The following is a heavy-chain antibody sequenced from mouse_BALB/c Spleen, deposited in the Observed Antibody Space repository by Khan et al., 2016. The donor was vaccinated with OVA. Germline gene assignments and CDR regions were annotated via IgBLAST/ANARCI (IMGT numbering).Heavy chain of an antibody. Sequence: VQLQQSGAELARPGASVKMSCKASGYTFTSYTIHWIKMRPGQGLEWIGYINPSNGYTNYNQKFKDKATFTADKSSTTAYMQLSSLSSDDSAVYNCVRDGADYRNDGGFAYWGLGTLVTVSA. CDR3: VRDGADYRNDGGFAY. CDR1: GYTFTSYT. V-gene: IGHV1-4*01. CDR2: INPSNGYT. J-gene: IGHJ3*01. D-gene: IGHD2-14*01.